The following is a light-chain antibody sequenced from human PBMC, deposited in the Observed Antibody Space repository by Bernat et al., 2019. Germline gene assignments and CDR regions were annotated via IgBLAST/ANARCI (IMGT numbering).Light chain of an antibody. V-gene: IGLV3-25*03. CDR3: QSADSSGTWV. CDR1: ALPKQN. CDR2: KNS. J-gene: IGLJ3*02. Sequence: SYELTQPTSVSVSPGQTARITCSGDALPKQNAYWYQQKPGQAPVLVIYKNSQMPSGIHRRFSGSTARTTFTLTISGVQAEDEAYYYCQSADSSGTWVFGGGTKLTVL.